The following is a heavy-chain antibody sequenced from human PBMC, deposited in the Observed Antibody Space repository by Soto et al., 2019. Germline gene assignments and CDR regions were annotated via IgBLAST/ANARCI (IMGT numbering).Heavy chain of an antibody. Sequence: QVQLVQSGAEVKKPGASVKVSCKASGYTFTNYDINWVRQATGQGLEWMGWMNPNSGNTGHAQKFQGRVTMTRNTSISPAYMELSSLRSDDTAVYYCARGRSSYGDYVNWYFDLWGRGTLVTVSS. D-gene: IGHD4-17*01. CDR3: ARGRSSYGDYVNWYFDL. CDR1: GYTFTNYD. J-gene: IGHJ2*01. V-gene: IGHV1-8*01. CDR2: MNPNSGNT.